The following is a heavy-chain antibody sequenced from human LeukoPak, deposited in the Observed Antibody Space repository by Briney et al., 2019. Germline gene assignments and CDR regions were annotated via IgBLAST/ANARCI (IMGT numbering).Heavy chain of an antibody. D-gene: IGHD3-10*01. CDR2: IYYSGST. CDR3: ARSASGFGDLYFDY. Sequence: SETLSLTCTVSGGSISSHYWSWIRQPPGKGLKWIGYIYYSGSTNYNPSLKSRVTISVDTSKNQFSLKLSSVTAADTAVYYCARSASGFGDLYFDYWGQGTLVTVSS. V-gene: IGHV4-59*11. CDR1: GGSISSHY. J-gene: IGHJ4*02.